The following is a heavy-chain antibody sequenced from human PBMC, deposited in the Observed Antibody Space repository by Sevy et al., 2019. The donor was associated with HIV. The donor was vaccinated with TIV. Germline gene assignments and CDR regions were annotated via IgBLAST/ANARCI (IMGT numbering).Heavy chain of an antibody. D-gene: IGHD2-8*01. CDR1: GFTFSKYS. J-gene: IGHJ4*02. V-gene: IGHV3-23*01. CDR3: AREGCTKPHDY. CDR2: LSFGCGEI. Sequence: GGSLRLSCAASGFTFSKYSMSWVRQPPGKGLEWVSTLSFGCGEINYADSVKGWFTISRDNSKSSVYLQMNNLRPEDTAGYYCAREGCTKPHDYWGQGTLVTDSS.